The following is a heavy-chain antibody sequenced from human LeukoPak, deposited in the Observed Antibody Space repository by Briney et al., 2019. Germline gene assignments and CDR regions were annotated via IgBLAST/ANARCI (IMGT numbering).Heavy chain of an antibody. CDR2: INPNSGGT. CDR1: GYTFIGYY. J-gene: IGHJ6*04. V-gene: IGHV1-2*04. Sequence: ASVKVSCKASGYTFIGYYMHWVRQAPGQGLEWMGWINPNSGGTNYAQKFQGWVTMTRDTSISTAYMELSRLRSDDTAVYYCARDLGRVRGVPYCYGMDVWGKGTTVTVSS. D-gene: IGHD3-10*01. CDR3: ARDLGRVRGVPYCYGMDV.